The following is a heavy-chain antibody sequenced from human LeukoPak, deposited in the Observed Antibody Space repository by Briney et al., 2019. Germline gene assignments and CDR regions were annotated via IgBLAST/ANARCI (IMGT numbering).Heavy chain of an antibody. J-gene: IGHJ4*02. V-gene: IGHV3-21*01. CDR1: GFTFSSYS. D-gene: IGHD3-10*01. CDR3: AGGWFGESTYLFDY. Sequence: GGSLRLSCAASGFTFSSYSMNWVRQAPGKGLEWVSSISSSSSYIYYADSVKGRFTISRDNAENSLYLQMNSLRAEDTAVYYCAGGWFGESTYLFDYWGQGTLVTASS. CDR2: ISSSSSYI.